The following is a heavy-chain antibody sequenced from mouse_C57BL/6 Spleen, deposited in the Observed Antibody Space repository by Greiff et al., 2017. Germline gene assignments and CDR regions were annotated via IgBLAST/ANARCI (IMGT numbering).Heavy chain of an antibody. Sequence: EVQLVESGGDLVKPGGSLKLSCAASGFTFSSYGMSWVRQTPDKRLEWVATISSGGSYTYYPDSVKGRFTISRDNAKNTLYLQMSSLKSEDTAMYYCARLGGGLRRDAMDYWGQGTSVTVSS. V-gene: IGHV5-6*01. CDR2: ISSGGSYT. D-gene: IGHD2-4*01. CDR3: ARLGGGLRRDAMDY. J-gene: IGHJ4*01. CDR1: GFTFSSYG.